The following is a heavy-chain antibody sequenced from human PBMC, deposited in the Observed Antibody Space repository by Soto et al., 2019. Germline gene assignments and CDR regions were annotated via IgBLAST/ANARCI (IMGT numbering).Heavy chain of an antibody. CDR2: ISYDGSNK. V-gene: IGHV3-30-3*01. CDR1: GFTFSSYA. CDR3: ARDRYCSGGSCFSGWFDP. Sequence: QVQLVESGGGVVQPGRSLRLSCAASGFTFSSYAMHWVRQAPGKGLEWVAVISYDGSNKYYADSVKGRFTISRDNSKNTLYLQTNSLRAEDTAVYYCARDRYCSGGSCFSGWFDPWGQGTLVTVSS. D-gene: IGHD2-15*01. J-gene: IGHJ5*02.